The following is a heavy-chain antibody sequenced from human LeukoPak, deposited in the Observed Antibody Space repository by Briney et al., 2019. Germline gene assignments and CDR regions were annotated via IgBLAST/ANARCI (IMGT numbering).Heavy chain of an antibody. J-gene: IGHJ4*02. Sequence: GGSLRLSCAASGFTFSSASLSWVRPAPGKGLEWVGRIKQTSSRGATDYAAPVKGRFTISRDDSINTLYLQMNSLKTEDAAVYYCTTGFTDASHDGYWGQGTLVTVSS. D-gene: IGHD3-16*01. CDR3: TTGFTDASHDGY. V-gene: IGHV3-15*01. CDR2: IKQTSSRGAT. CDR1: GFTFSSAS.